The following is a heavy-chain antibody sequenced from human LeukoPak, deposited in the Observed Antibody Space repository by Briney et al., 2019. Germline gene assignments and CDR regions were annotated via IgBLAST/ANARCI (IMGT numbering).Heavy chain of an antibody. D-gene: IGHD6-13*01. Sequence: GRSLRLSCAASGFTFSSYGMHWVRQAPGKGLERVAVISYDGSNKYYADSVKGRFTISRDNSKNTLYLQMNSLRAEDTAVYYCAKEGHGSSLDYWGQGTLVTVSS. J-gene: IGHJ4*02. CDR1: GFTFSSYG. CDR2: ISYDGSNK. CDR3: AKEGHGSSLDY. V-gene: IGHV3-30*18.